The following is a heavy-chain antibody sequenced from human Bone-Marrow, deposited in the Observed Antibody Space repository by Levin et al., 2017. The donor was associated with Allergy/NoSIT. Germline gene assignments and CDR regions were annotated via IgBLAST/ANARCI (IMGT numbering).Heavy chain of an antibody. CDR2: YFYKGNT. J-gene: IGHJ4*02. Sequence: SETLSLTCTVSGDSINSNYWSWIRQSPGKGLEWIGYYFYKGNTDYTPSLKSRATISVDASKNQMSLNLHSVTAADTAVYDCARSRYTSGWSYFDHWGQGMVVTVSS. CDR1: GDSINSNY. V-gene: IGHV4-59*01. CDR3: ARSRYTSGWSYFDH. D-gene: IGHD6-19*01.